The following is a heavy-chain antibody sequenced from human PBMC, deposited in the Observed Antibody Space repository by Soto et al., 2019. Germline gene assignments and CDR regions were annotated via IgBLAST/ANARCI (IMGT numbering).Heavy chain of an antibody. D-gene: IGHD1-26*01. CDR1: GGSVSSGTYH. Sequence: ASETLSLTCSVSGGSVSSGTYHWSWIRQPPGKGLEWIGFIYYSGGTNYNPSLKSRVTISVDTSKNQFSLKLSSVTAADTAVYYCARDRGDGSYSHDYWGQGALVTVSS. V-gene: IGHV4-61*01. CDR3: ARDRGDGSYSHDY. J-gene: IGHJ4*02. CDR2: IYYSGGT.